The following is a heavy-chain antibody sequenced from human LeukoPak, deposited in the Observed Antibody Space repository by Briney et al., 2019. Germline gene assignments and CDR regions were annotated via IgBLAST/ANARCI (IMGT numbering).Heavy chain of an antibody. CDR3: ARESGTDQEFDY. CDR1: GGSISSSSYY. CDR2: IYYSGST. J-gene: IGHJ4*02. V-gene: IGHV4-39*07. Sequence: KTSETLSLTCTVSGGSISSSSYYWGWIRQPPGKGLEWIGSIYYSGSTYYNPSLKSRVTISVDTSKNQFSLKLSSVTAADTAVYYCARESGTDQEFDYWGQGTLVTVSS. D-gene: IGHD1-1*01.